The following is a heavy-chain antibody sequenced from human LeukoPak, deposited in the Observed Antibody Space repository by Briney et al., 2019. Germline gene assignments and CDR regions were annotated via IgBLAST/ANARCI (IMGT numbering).Heavy chain of an antibody. CDR1: GFTFSDYS. Sequence: GGSLRLSCAASGFTFSDYSMNWVRQAPGKGLERVAFIRSDGSNRYHVDSEKGRFTISRDNSKNTLYLQMDSLRPEDTAVYYCAKDPDYWGQGTLVTVSS. V-gene: IGHV3-30*02. J-gene: IGHJ4*02. CDR3: AKDPDY. CDR2: IRSDGSNR.